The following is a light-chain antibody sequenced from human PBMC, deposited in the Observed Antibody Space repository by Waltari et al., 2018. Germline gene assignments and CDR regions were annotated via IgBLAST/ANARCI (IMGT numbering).Light chain of an antibody. CDR2: RND. V-gene: IGLV1-47*01. Sequence: QSVLTQPPSASGTPGQRVTISCSGRSPHIGDNYVFWYQQFPGTAPKLLMYRNDQRPSGVPDRFSGSKSGTSASLAISGLRSEDEADYYCAAWDDSLTGFVAFGGGTKLTVL. CDR3: AAWDDSLTGFVA. CDR1: SPHIGDNY. J-gene: IGLJ2*01.